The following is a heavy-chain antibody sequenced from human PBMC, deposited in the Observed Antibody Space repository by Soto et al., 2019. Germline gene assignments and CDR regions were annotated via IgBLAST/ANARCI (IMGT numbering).Heavy chain of an antibody. CDR3: ARLYGYCIGRSCHXHYSMDV. CDR2: IYYSGNT. Sequence: SSETLSLACTVSSASISSTDYTWGWIRQPPGKGLEWIGSIYYSGNTYYNPSLNSRVTVSVDTSKNQFSLKVTSVTAADTAVYYCARLYGYCIGRSCHXHYSMDVWGQGTTVT. D-gene: IGHD2-15*01. V-gene: IGHV4-39*01. J-gene: IGHJ6*02. CDR1: SASISSTDYT.